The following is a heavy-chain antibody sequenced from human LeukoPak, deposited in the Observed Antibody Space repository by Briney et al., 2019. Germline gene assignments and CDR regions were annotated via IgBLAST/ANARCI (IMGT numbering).Heavy chain of an antibody. CDR1: GFTFSNYA. CDR2: ISGSGVAT. D-gene: IGHD6-13*01. V-gene: IGHV3-23*01. Sequence: RPGGSLRLSCAASGFTFSNYAMSWVRQAPGKGLEWVSGISGSGVATYSADSVKGRFTISRDNSKNTLYLQMNSLRAEDTAVYYCAKDWGYSSSQGYYFDYWGQGTLVTVSS. CDR3: AKDWGYSSSQGYYFDY. J-gene: IGHJ4*02.